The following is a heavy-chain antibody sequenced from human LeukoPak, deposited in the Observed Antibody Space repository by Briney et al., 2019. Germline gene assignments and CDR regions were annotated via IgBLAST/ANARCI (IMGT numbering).Heavy chain of an antibody. CDR2: LSGSGGTT. D-gene: IGHD2-15*01. CDR1: GYSISSGYY. V-gene: IGHV3-23*01. CDR3: AKWGCSGGSCYPFGY. J-gene: IGHJ4*02. Sequence: PSETLSLTCTVSGYSISSGYYWGWIRQPPGKGLEWVSALSGSGGTTYYADSVKGRFTISRDNSKNTLYLQMNSLRAEDTAVYYCAKWGCSGGSCYPFGYWGQGTLVTVSS.